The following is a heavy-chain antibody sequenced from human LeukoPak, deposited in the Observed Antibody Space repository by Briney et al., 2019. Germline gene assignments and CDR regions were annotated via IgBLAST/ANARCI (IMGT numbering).Heavy chain of an antibody. CDR2: ISYDGSVK. D-gene: IGHD3-22*01. CDR3: AREGLDGSTFYSALDN. Sequence: GRSLTLSCGASGFTFSSYTIHWVRQAPGKGLEWVAVISYDGSVKQYADSVKGRFTISRDNSKNTLSVQMNSLRAEDTAVYYCAREGLDGSTFYSALDNWGQGTLVTVSS. J-gene: IGHJ4*02. V-gene: IGHV3-30-3*01. CDR1: GFTFSSYT.